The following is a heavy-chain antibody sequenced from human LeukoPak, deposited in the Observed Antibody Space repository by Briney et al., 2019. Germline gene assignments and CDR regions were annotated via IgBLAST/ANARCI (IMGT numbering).Heavy chain of an antibody. CDR2: INPNSGGT. CDR1: VYTFTGYY. J-gene: IGHJ4*02. Sequence: ASVKVSCKASVYTFTGYYMHWVRQAPGQGLEWMGWINPNSGGTNYAQKFQGRVTMTRDTSISTAYMELSRLRSDDTAVYYCARGGARSIAAASDYWGQGTLVTVSS. CDR3: ARGGARSIAAASDY. V-gene: IGHV1-2*02. D-gene: IGHD6-13*01.